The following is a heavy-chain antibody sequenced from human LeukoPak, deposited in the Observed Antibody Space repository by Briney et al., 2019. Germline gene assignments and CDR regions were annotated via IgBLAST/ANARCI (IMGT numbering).Heavy chain of an antibody. J-gene: IGHJ3*02. D-gene: IGHD1-26*01. Sequence: ASVKVSCKASGYTFIEYHTHWVRQGPGQGLEWMGRINLNGGETKYAQNFQGRVTMTSDTSISTAYMELSGLRSDDTAVYYCARDSTSDDWNAFDIWGQGTMVTVSS. V-gene: IGHV1-2*06. CDR3: ARDSTSDDWNAFDI. CDR1: GYTFIEYH. CDR2: INLNGGET.